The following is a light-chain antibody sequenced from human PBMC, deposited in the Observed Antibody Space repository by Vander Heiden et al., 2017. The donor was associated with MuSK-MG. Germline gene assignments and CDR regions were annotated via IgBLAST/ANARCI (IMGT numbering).Light chain of an antibody. J-gene: IGLJ2*01. CDR1: SSNIGAGYD. Sequence: QSVLTQPPSVSGAPGQRVTISCTGSSSNIGAGYDVHWYQQLPGTAPKLLIYGNSNRPSGVPDRFSGSKSGTSASLAITGLQAEEEADYYCQSYDSSLSGSVCGGGTKLTVI. V-gene: IGLV1-40*01. CDR2: GNS. CDR3: QSYDSSLSGSV.